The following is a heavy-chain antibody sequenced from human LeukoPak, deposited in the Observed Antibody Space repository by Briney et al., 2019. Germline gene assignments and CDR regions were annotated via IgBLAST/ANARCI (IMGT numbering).Heavy chain of an antibody. J-gene: IGHJ3*02. CDR3: AKGGASVTDAPHGDVVTTTLDGFDI. Sequence: GGSLRLSCVASGFAFSTYPMSWVRQAPGKGPGWVSVVSGSCGHKFYADSAKGRVTISRDNSKKTLYLQMSSLRADDTAVYYCAKGGASVTDAPHGDVVTTTLDGFDIWGHGTMVTVST. CDR1: GFAFSTYP. D-gene: IGHD4-17*01. V-gene: IGHV3-23*01. CDR2: VSGSCGHK.